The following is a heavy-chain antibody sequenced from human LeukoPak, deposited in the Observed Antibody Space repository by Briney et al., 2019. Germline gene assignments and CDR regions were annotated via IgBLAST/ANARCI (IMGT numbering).Heavy chain of an antibody. CDR2: ISGSGGST. D-gene: IGHD2-2*01. J-gene: IGHJ6*03. CDR3: AKGDCSSTSCPFRRGYYYYYYYMDV. V-gene: IGHV3-23*01. CDR1: GFTFSSYA. Sequence: GGSLRLSCAASGFTFSSYAMSWVRQAPGKGLEWVSAISGSGGSTYYADSVKGRFTISRDNSKNTLYLQMNSLRAEDTAVYYCAKGDCSSTSCPFRRGYYYYYYYMDVWGKGTTVTVSS.